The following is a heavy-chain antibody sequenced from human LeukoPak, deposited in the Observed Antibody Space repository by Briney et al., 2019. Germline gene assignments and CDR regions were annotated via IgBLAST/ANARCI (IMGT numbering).Heavy chain of an antibody. D-gene: IGHD5-18*01. CDR1: GGSFSDYY. CDR3: ARSGYSYGADAFDI. V-gene: IGHV4-34*01. Sequence: KPSETLSLTCAVYGGSFSDYYWSWIRQPPGKGLEWIGEINHSGSTNYNPSLKSRVTISLDTSKKQFSLKLSSVTAADTAVYYCARSGYSYGADAFDIWGQGTMVTVSS. J-gene: IGHJ3*02. CDR2: INHSGST.